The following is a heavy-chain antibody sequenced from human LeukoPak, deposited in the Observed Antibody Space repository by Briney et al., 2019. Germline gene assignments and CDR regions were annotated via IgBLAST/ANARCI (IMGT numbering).Heavy chain of an antibody. J-gene: IGHJ4*02. CDR2: INHSGST. CDR3: AKGVIRGTMVRGVSSRFDY. V-gene: IGHV4-34*01. CDR1: GASFSGYY. Sequence: SASLSLTCAVYGASFSGYYWSSIRHPPGKRREWIGEINHSGSTNNNTSLKRRVTISVDTSKNQFSLKLGYVAAADTAVYYCAKGVIRGTMVRGVSSRFDYWGQGTLVTVSS. D-gene: IGHD3-10*01.